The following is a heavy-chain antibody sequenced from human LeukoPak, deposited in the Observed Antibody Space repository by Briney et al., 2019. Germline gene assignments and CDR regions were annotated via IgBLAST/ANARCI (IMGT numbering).Heavy chain of an antibody. Sequence: SETLSLTCTVSGGSISSYHWSWIRQPPGKGLEYIGNIYDSGSTNYNPSLKSRVTISVDTSKNQFSLRLTSVTPADTAVYYCARVGRYCSGGSCYGENWFDPWGQGTLVTVSS. V-gene: IGHV4-59*01. CDR1: GGSISSYH. D-gene: IGHD2-15*01. CDR3: ARVGRYCSGGSCYGENWFDP. CDR2: IYDSGST. J-gene: IGHJ5*02.